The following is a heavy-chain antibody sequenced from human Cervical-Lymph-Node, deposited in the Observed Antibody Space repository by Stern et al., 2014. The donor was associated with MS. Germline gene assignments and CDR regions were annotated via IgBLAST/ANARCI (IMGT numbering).Heavy chain of an antibody. D-gene: IGHD2-2*01. CDR3: ARDLLRKCSSTSCKGNFGY. J-gene: IGHJ4*02. Sequence: VQLVESGAEVKKPGASVKVSCKASGYTFTSYGISWVRQAPGQGLEWMGWISAYNGNTNYAQKLQGRVTMTTDTSTSTAYMELRSLRSDDTAVYYCARDLLRKCSSTSCKGNFGYWGQGTLVTVSS. CDR2: ISAYNGNT. V-gene: IGHV1-18*01. CDR1: GYTFTSYG.